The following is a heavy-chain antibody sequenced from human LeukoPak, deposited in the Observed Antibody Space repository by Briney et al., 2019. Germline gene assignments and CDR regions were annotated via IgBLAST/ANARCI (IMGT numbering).Heavy chain of an antibody. V-gene: IGHV1-2*02. CDR1: GYTFTGYY. J-gene: IGHJ4*02. D-gene: IGHD1-26*01. CDR2: INPNSGGT. Sequence: ASVKVSCKASGYTFTGYYMHWVRQTPGQGLEWMGWINPNSGGTNYAQKFQGRVTMTRDTSISTAYMELSRLRSDDTAVYYCARVGSGSYPHFDYWGQGTLVTVSS. CDR3: ARVGSGSYPHFDY.